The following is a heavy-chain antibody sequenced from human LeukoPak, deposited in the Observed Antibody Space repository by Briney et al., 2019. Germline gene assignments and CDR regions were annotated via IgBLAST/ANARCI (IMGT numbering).Heavy chain of an antibody. CDR3: AKRYYYDSGAFDY. Sequence: PGGSLRLSCAASGFTFSSYAMSWVRQAPGKGLEWVSTFSGSGGRPYYADSVKGRFTISRDNSQNTLYLQMNSLRTDDTAVYYCAKRYYYDSGAFDYWGQGTLVTVSS. CDR1: GFTFSSYA. D-gene: IGHD3-10*01. J-gene: IGHJ4*02. CDR2: FSGSGGRP. V-gene: IGHV3-23*01.